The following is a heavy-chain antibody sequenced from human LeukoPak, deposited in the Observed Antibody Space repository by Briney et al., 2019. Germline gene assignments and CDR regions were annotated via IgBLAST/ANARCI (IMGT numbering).Heavy chain of an antibody. Sequence: SETLSLTCTVSGGSISSGSYYWSWIRQPAGKGLEWIGRIYTSGSTNYNPSLKSRVTISVDTSKNQFSLKLSSVTAADTAVYYCASSVVAGTVGYHYYYYMDVWGKGTTVTVSS. CDR1: GGSISSGSYY. CDR2: IYTSGST. CDR3: ASSVVAGTVGYHYYYYMDV. J-gene: IGHJ6*03. V-gene: IGHV4-61*02. D-gene: IGHD6-19*01.